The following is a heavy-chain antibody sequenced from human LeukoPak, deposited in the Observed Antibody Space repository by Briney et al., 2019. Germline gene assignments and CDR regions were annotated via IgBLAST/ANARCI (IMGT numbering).Heavy chain of an antibody. Sequence: GGSLRLSCAASGFTFSNAWMSWVRQAPGKGLEWVGRIKSKTDGWATDYAAPVKGRFTISRDDSKNTLYLQMNSLKTEDTAVYYCTTDSDRPYYYDSSGYYDYWGQGTLVTVSS. CDR2: IKSKTDGWAT. J-gene: IGHJ4*02. D-gene: IGHD3-22*01. CDR1: GFTFSNAW. CDR3: TTDSDRPYYYDSSGYYDY. V-gene: IGHV3-15*01.